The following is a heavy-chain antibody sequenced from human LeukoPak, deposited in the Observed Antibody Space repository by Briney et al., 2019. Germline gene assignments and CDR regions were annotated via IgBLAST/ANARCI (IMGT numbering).Heavy chain of an antibody. CDR3: AKGIFSGDYGAFEF. CDR2: ISGSGGYT. D-gene: IGHD4-17*01. Sequence: GGSLRLSCAASGFTFNSYAMSWVRQAPGKGLEWVSGISGSGGYTYYADSVKGRFTISRDNSRNTLYLQMNSLRAEDTAVYYCAKGIFSGDYGAFEFWGQGTLVTVSS. J-gene: IGHJ4*02. V-gene: IGHV3-23*01. CDR1: GFTFNSYA.